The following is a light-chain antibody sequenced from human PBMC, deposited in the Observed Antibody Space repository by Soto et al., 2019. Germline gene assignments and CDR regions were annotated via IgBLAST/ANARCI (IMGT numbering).Light chain of an antibody. CDR2: DVR. Sequence: QSALTQPPSASGSPGQSATISCTGTPSDVGGYNSVSWYQQYPGKAPKLIIYDVRKRPSGVPDRFSGSKSGNTASLTVSGLQAEDEDEYFCFSFTTTGTHVFGAGTKLTVL. V-gene: IGLV2-8*01. J-gene: IGLJ1*01. CDR1: PSDVGGYNS. CDR3: FSFTTTGTHV.